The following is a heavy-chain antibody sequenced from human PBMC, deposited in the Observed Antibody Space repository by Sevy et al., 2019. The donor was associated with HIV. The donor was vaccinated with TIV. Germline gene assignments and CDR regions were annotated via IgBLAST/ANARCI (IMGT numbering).Heavy chain of an antibody. CDR2: FDPEDGRT. Sequence: ASVKVSCKVSGYTLSQLSMHWVRQAPGKGLEWVGTFDPEDGRTIYAQKFQGRVTMTMDTATDTAYMELNSLNSEDTAVDYCATTKDYYDSSGYPFDYWGQGTQVTVSS. V-gene: IGHV1-24*01. J-gene: IGHJ4*02. D-gene: IGHD3-22*01. CDR3: ATTKDYYDSSGYPFDY. CDR1: GYTLSQLS.